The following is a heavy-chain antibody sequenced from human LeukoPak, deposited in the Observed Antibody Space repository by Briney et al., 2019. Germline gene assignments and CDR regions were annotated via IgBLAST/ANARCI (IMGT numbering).Heavy chain of an antibody. Sequence: GGSLRLSCAASGFTFSSSGMHWVRQAPGKGLEWVAFIRCNGNNKYYADSVKGRFTSSRDNSKNTLFMQMNSLRAEDTAVYYCAKEASRGYSFPYTPIEKPYYLDYWGQGTLVTVSS. D-gene: IGHD5-18*01. CDR2: IRCNGNNK. J-gene: IGHJ4*02. CDR1: GFTFSSSG. V-gene: IGHV3-30*02. CDR3: AKEASRGYSFPYTPIEKPYYLDY.